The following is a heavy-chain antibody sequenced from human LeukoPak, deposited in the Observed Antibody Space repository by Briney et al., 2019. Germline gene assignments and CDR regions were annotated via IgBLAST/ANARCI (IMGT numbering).Heavy chain of an antibody. D-gene: IGHD5-18*01. V-gene: IGHV3-21*01. CDR1: GFTFSRTC. CDR2: ISSSSPYI. J-gene: IGHJ4*02. CDR3: ARLYSRVGPFDY. Sequence: GGSLRLSCPASGFTFSRTCMNSVRQAPGKVLEWVASISSSSPYISYTDSVKGRFTISRDNAKNSLYLQMNSLRAEDTAVYYCARLYSRVGPFDYWGQGTLVTVSS.